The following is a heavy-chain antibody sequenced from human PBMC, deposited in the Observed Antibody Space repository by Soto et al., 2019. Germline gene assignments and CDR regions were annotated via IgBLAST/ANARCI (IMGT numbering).Heavy chain of an antibody. CDR1: GFTFSSYS. D-gene: IGHD6-6*01. CDR3: ARGSDEYSSSSVSDY. J-gene: IGHJ4*02. V-gene: IGHV3-21*01. CDR2: ISSSSSYI. Sequence: EVQLVESGGGLVKPGGSLRLSCAASGFTFSSYSMNWVRQAPGKGLEWVSSISSSSSYIYYADSVKGRFTISRDNAKNSLYLQMNSLRAEDTAVYYCARGSDEYSSSSVSDYWGQGTLVTVSS.